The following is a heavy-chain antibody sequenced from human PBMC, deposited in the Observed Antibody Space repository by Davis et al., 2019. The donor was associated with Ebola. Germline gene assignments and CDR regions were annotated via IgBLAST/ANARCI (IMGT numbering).Heavy chain of an antibody. CDR1: GYTFTNYY. CDR2: INPNDGRT. V-gene: IGHV1-2*02. CDR3: AREPINYYHGMDV. Sequence: AASVKVSCKASGYTFTNYYMHWVRQAPGQGLEWMGMINPNDGRTIYAQKFQGRVTMTGDTSIATAYMEVSSLRSDDTAVFYCAREPINYYHGMDVWGTGTTVTVSS. J-gene: IGHJ6*04.